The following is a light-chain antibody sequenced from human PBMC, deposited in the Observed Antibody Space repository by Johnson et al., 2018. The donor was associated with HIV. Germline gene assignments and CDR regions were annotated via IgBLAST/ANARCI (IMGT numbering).Light chain of an antibody. CDR3: GTCDSSLSAGV. J-gene: IGLJ1*01. V-gene: IGLV1-51*01. Sequence: QSVLTQPPSVSAAPGQKVTISCSGSSSNIGNNYVSWYQQLPGTAPKLLIYDNNNRPSGIPDRFSGSKSGKSATLSITGLQPGDEATYYCGTCDSSLSAGVFGTGTKVTVL. CDR1: SSNIGNNY. CDR2: DNN.